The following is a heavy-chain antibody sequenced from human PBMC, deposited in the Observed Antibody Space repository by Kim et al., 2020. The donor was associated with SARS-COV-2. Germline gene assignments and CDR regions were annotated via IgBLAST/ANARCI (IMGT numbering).Heavy chain of an antibody. CDR3: AKDQGHCSGGSCANFDY. CDR2: ISYDGSNK. Sequence: GGSLRLSCAASGFTFSSYGMHWVRQAPGKGLEWVAVISYDGSNKYYADSVKGRFTISRDNSKNTLYLQMNSLRAEDTAVYYCAKDQGHCSGGSCANFDYWGQGTLVTVSS. D-gene: IGHD2-15*01. J-gene: IGHJ4*02. CDR1: GFTFSSYG. V-gene: IGHV3-30*18.